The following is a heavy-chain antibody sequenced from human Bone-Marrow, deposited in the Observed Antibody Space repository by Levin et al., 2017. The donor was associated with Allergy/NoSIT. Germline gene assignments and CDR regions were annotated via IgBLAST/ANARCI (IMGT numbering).Heavy chain of an antibody. CDR1: GYTFNYYW. CDR3: ARSGEGALFDY. D-gene: IGHD7-27*01. CDR2: IFSDGSET. V-gene: IGHV5-51*01. J-gene: IGHJ4*02. Sequence: GESLKISCQGSGYTFNYYWIGWVRQMPGKGVELMGIIFSDGSETKYSPSFQGQVTMSADNSITTAHLQWSSLKASDTAIYYCARSGEGALFDYWGQGTLVTVSS.